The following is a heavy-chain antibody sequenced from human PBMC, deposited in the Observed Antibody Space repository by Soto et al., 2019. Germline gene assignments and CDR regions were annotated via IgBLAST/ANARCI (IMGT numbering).Heavy chain of an antibody. CDR3: ARGNGIAALPRRNWFDP. CDR2: INHSGST. D-gene: IGHD6-6*01. CDR1: GGSFSGYY. Sequence: PSETLSVTCAVYGGSFSGYYWSWIRQPPGKGLEWIGEINHSGSTNYNPSLKSRVTISVDTSKNQFSLKLSSVTAADTAVYYCARGNGIAALPRRNWFDPWGQGTLVTVSS. V-gene: IGHV4-34*01. J-gene: IGHJ5*02.